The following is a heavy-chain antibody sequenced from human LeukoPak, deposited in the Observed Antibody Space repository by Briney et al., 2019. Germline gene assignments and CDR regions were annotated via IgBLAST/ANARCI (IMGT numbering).Heavy chain of an antibody. CDR2: IFYSGST. V-gene: IGHV4-39*02. D-gene: IGHD3-22*01. CDR1: GGSISTSNYY. J-gene: IGHJ4*02. CDR3: AKEGERDPYYYDSSGYPDY. Sequence: PSETLSLTCTVSGGSISTSNYYWGWIRQPPGKGLEWIGNIFYSGSTYYSPSLKRRVTISLDTSRNQFSLRLTSVTAADTAVYYCAKEGERDPYYYDSSGYPDYWGQGTLVTVSS.